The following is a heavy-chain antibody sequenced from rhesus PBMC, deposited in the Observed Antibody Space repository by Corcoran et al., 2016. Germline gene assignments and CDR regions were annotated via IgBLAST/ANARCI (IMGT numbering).Heavy chain of an antibody. CDR2: ISYDGSNK. V-gene: IGHV3-54*02. CDR1: GFTFSSYG. Sequence: EVQLVESGGGLVQPGGSLRLSCAASGFTFSSYGMHWVRQAPGKGLEWVAVISYDGSNKYYADSVKDRLNISRDNFKNMLYLQMNNLKLEDTAVYYCARDVGVLQFLDGLPRAEYVEFWGQGALVTVSS. D-gene: IGHD3-3*01. CDR3: ARDVGVLQFLDGLPRAEYVEF. J-gene: IGHJ1*01.